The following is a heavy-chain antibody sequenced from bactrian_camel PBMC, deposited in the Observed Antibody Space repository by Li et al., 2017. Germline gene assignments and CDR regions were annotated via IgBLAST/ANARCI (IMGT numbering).Heavy chain of an antibody. V-gene: IGHV3S63*01. D-gene: IGHD1*01. CDR2: IYTAADNA. CDR1: GSDFDPNYMV. Sequence: HVQLVESGGGSVQAGGSLRLSCQASGSDFDPNYMVVGWFRQSPGKDREGVAAIYTAADNAYSADSVKGRFTISQESANNTVYLQMDSLKPEDTATYFCAATRGPLLVRLAFEEGRYTSWGQGTQVTVS. J-gene: IGHJ6*01. CDR3: AATRGPLLVRLAFEEGRYTS.